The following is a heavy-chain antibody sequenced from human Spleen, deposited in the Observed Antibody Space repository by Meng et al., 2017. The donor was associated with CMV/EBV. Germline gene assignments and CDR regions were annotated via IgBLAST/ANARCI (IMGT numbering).Heavy chain of an antibody. J-gene: IGHJ4*02. D-gene: IGHD3-10*01. CDR2: INGNGGSA. CDR1: GFIFDDYG. CDR3: AKIRAVWDYFHY. Sequence: GESLKISCAASGFIFDDYGMSWVRQAPGKGLEWVSGINGNGGSADYADSVKGRFTISRDNAENFLYLQMNSLRGEDTAIYYCAKIRAVWDYFHYWGQGALVTVSS. V-gene: IGHV3-20*04.